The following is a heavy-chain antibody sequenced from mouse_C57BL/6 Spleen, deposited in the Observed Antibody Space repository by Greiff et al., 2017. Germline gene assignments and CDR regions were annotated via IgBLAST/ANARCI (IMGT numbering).Heavy chain of an antibody. V-gene: IGHV1-54*01. CDR2: INPGSGGT. D-gene: IGHD1-1*01. Sequence: VQVVESGAELVRPGTSVKVSCKASGYAFTNYLIEWVKQRPGQGLEWIGVINPGSGGTNYNEKFKGKATLTADKSSSTAYMQLSSLTSEDSAVYFCARGGLLNYFDYWGQGTTLTVSS. CDR1: GYAFTNYL. CDR3: ARGGLLNYFDY. J-gene: IGHJ2*01.